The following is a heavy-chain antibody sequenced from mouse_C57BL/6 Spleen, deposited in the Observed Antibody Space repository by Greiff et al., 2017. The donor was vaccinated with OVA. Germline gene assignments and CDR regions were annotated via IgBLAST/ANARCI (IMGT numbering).Heavy chain of an antibody. D-gene: IGHD2-5*01. CDR3: ARDRSYSNPWFAY. CDR2: ISDGGSYT. J-gene: IGHJ3*01. V-gene: IGHV5-4*01. CDR1: GFTFSSYA. Sequence: EVQLVESGGGLVKPGGSLKLSCAASGFTFSSYAMSWVRQTPEKRLEWVATISDGGSYTYYPDNVKGRFTISRDNAKNNLYLQMSHLKSEDTAMYYCARDRSYSNPWFAYWGQGTLVTVSA.